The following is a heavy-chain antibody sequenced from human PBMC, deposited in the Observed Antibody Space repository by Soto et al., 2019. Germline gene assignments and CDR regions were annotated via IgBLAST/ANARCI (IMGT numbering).Heavy chain of an antibody. D-gene: IGHD3-10*01. CDR2: ISSSGSTI. V-gene: IGHV3-48*03. J-gene: IGHJ4*02. CDR1: GFTFSSYE. CDR3: ARDLGARGSGSYSLTLDY. Sequence: GGSLRLSCAASGFTFSSYEMNWVRQAPGKGLEWVSYISSSGSTIYYADSLKGRFTISRDNAKNSLYLQMNSLRAEDTAVYYCARDLGARGSGSYSLTLDYWGQGSLVNVSS.